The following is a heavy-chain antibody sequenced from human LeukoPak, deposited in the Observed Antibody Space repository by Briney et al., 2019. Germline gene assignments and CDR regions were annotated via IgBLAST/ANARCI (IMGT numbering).Heavy chain of an antibody. CDR1: GGSIGSVSYY. Sequence: PSETLSLTCTVSGGSIGSVSYYWGWVRQPPGKGLEYIGSIYYTGSTYYNPSLKSRVTISVDTSKSQFSLKLSSVTAADTAVYYCAGGSSSYISQDYWGQGTLVTVSS. CDR2: IYYTGST. V-gene: IGHV4-39*07. CDR3: AGGSSSYISQDY. D-gene: IGHD6-13*01. J-gene: IGHJ4*02.